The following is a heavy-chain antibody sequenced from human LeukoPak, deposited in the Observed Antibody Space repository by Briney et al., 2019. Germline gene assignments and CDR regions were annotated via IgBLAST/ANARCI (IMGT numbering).Heavy chain of an antibody. CDR2: INPSDGST. CDR1: GYTFTNNW. J-gene: IGHJ4*02. Sequence: ASVKVSCTASGYTFTNNWIQWVRQAPGQGLEWMGLINPSDGSTAYAHRFQGRVTMTRDTSTSTVYMDLSSLRSEDTAVYYCVRAPRNSSTMLDYWGQGTLVTVSS. V-gene: IGHV1-46*01. CDR3: VRAPRNSSTMLDY. D-gene: IGHD6-13*01.